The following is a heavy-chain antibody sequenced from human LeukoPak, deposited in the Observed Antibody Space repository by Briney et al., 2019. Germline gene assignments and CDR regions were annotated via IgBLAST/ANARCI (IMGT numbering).Heavy chain of an antibody. CDR3: ARDKRVAIDY. J-gene: IGHJ4*02. D-gene: IGHD2-15*01. Sequence: GGSLRLSCAASGFTFSSYSMNWVHQAPGKGLEWVSSISSSSSYIYYADSVKGRFTISRDNAKNSLYLQMNSLRAEDTAVYYCARDKRVAIDYWGQGTLVTVSS. CDR2: ISSSSSYI. CDR1: GFTFSSYS. V-gene: IGHV3-21*01.